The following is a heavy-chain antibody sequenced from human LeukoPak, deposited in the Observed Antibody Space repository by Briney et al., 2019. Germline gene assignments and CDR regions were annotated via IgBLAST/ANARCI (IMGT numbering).Heavy chain of an antibody. D-gene: IGHD3-10*01. J-gene: IGHJ6*03. CDR1: GFTFSSYG. Sequence: PGGSLRLSCAASGFTFSSYGMHWVRQAPGKGLEWVAFIRYDGSNKYYADSVKGRFTISRDNSKNTLYLQMNSLRAEDTAVYYCAKALGYYYYYYYMDVWGKGTTVTISS. V-gene: IGHV3-30*02. CDR2: IRYDGSNK. CDR3: AKALGYYYYYYYMDV.